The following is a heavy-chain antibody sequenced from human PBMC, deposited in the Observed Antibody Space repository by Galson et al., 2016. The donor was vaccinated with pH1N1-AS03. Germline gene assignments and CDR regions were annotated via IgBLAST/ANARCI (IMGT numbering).Heavy chain of an antibody. CDR2: IKTTADGGTA. V-gene: IGHV3-15*01. J-gene: IGHJ4*02. CDR1: GFVFDKAW. CDR3: LCNFDY. Sequence: SLRLSCAASGFVFDKAWMSWVRQAPGKGLEWPGRIKTTADGGTADYAGPVKDRFIISRDDSQNTVSLQMNGLRSEDTGVYYCLCNFDYWGQGTQITVSS.